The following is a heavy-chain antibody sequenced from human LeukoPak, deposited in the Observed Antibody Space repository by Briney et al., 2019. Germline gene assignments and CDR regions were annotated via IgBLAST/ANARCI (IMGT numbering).Heavy chain of an antibody. J-gene: IGHJ4*02. CDR1: GDSISGFY. D-gene: IGHD5-18*01. V-gene: IGHV4-4*07. Sequence: PSETLSLTCTVSGDSISGFYWSWIRQPAGKGLEWIGRINTSGSTNYKPSLKSRVTMSVDTSKNQFSLKLSPVTAADTAVYYCTRDRSYGPDHWGQGTLVTVSS. CDR2: INTSGST. CDR3: TRDRSYGPDH.